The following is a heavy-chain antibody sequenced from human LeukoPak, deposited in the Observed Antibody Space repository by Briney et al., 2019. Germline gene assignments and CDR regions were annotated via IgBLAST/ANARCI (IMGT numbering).Heavy chain of an antibody. V-gene: IGHV4-61*02. D-gene: IGHD3-9*01. CDR2: IYTSGST. CDR1: GGSISSGSYY. Sequence: SETLSLTCTVSGGSISSGSYYWSWIRQPAGKGLEWIGRIYTSGSTNYNPSLKSRVTMSVDTSKNQFSLKLSSVTAADTAVYYCARVFDGWFDPWGQGTLVTVSS. J-gene: IGHJ5*02. CDR3: ARVFDGWFDP.